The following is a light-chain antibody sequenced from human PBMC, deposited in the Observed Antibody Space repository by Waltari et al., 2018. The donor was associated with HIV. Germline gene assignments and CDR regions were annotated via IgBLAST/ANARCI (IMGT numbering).Light chain of an antibody. CDR1: SGSVSDSSC. V-gene: IGLV8-61*01. CDR3: SLYMGGGIWV. Sequence: QTVVTQEPSFSVSPGGTATLTCGLSSGSVSDSSCPSWYQTTPGQAPRTLIYSTNTRSSGVPDRFSGSILGNKAALTITGAQADDESVYYCSLYMGGGIWVFGGGTKLTVL. J-gene: IGLJ3*02. CDR2: STN.